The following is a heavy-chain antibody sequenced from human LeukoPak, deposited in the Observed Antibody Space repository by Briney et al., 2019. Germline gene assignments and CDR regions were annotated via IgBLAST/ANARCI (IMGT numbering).Heavy chain of an antibody. CDR3: TRDLSAYCSSTSCYNWFDP. V-gene: IGHV3-49*04. J-gene: IGHJ5*02. Sequence: PGGSLRLSCTASGFTFGDYAMSWVRQAPGKGLEWVGFIRSKAYGGTTEYAASVKGRFTISRDDSKSIAYLQMNSLKTEDTAVYYCTRDLSAYCSSTSCYNWFDPWGQGTLVTVSP. D-gene: IGHD2-2*01. CDR1: GFTFGDYA. CDR2: IRSKAYGGTT.